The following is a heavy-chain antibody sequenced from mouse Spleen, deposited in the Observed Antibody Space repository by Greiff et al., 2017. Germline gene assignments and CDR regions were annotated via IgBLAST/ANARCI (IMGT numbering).Heavy chain of an antibody. CDR2: IWGGGST. CDR3: AGSYDNNYPFAY. D-gene: IGHD2-5*01. V-gene: IGHV2-6*01. CDR1: GFSLTSYG. J-gene: IGHJ3*01. Sequence: VKLVESGPGLVAPSQSLSITCNVSGFSLTSYGVNWVRQSPGKGLEWLGVIWGGGSTNYNSALISRLSISKDNSKSQAFLIMNSLQTYDAAVDYCAGSYDNNYPFAYWGQGTLVTVSA.